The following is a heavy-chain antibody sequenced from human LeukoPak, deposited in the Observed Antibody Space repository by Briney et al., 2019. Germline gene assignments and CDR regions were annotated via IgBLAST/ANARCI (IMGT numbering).Heavy chain of an antibody. CDR3: AKEIHAYGSRGFDY. Sequence: PGGSLRISCSASQFTFSYYAMTWVRQAPGKGLEWVSGISGDGDYTYYADSVKGRFTISRDNYKNTVYLQLNSLRVEDTAVYYCAKEIHAYGSRGFDYWGQGKTVTVSS. CDR1: QFTFSYYA. D-gene: IGHD3-10*01. J-gene: IGHJ4*02. V-gene: IGHV3-23*01. CDR2: ISGDGDYT.